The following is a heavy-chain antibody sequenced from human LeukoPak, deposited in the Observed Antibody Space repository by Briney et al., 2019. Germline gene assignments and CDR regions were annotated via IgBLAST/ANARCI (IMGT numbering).Heavy chain of an antibody. V-gene: IGHV1-8*01. CDR3: TRETSSRYFDY. CDR1: GYTLTSYD. J-gene: IGHJ4*02. Sequence: ASVKVSCKASGYTLTSYDINWVRQATGQGLEWMGWMNPNSGRTGYAQNFQGRITITRNTSISTAYMELSSLRSEDAAVYYCTRETSSRYFDYWGQGTLVTVSS. CDR2: MNPNSGRT.